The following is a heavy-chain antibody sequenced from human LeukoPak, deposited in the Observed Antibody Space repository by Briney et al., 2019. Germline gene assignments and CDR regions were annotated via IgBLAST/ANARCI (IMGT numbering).Heavy chain of an antibody. J-gene: IGHJ4*02. Sequence: GGSLRLSCAASGFSVITDYMTWVRQAPGKGLEWVSTLYSSGNTYYADSVKGRFTVSRDNSKNTLFPEMSSLRAEDTAVYFCARGWGSFENWGQGTLVAVSS. CDR2: LYSSGNT. CDR1: GFSVITDY. V-gene: IGHV3-53*01. D-gene: IGHD7-27*01. CDR3: ARGWGSFEN.